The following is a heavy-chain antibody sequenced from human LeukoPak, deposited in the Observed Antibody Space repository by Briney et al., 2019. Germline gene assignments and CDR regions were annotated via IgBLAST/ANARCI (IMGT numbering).Heavy chain of an antibody. J-gene: IGHJ4*02. D-gene: IGHD6-25*01. Sequence: GGSLRLSCEASGFTFSSNAMSWVRQAPGKGLEWVSALSGGGGSTSYADSAGGRFTTSRENSKNTLYLQMNSLRAEDTVVYSCTKRPFSGYFDYWGQGTLVTVSS. CDR3: TKRPFSGYFDY. CDR1: GFTFSSNA. CDR2: LSGGGGST. V-gene: IGHV3-23*01.